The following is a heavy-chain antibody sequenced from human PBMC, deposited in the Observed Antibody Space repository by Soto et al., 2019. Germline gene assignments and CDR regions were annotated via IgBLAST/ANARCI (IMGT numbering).Heavy chain of an antibody. CDR2: ISWNSGNI. D-gene: IGHD6-19*01. J-gene: IGHJ4*02. V-gene: IGHV3-9*01. Sequence: EVQLVDSGGGLVQPGRSLRLSCAASGFTFDDYAIHWVRQAPGKGLEWVSGISWNSGNIGYADSVKGRFTISRDNAKNSLYLQMNSLRAEDTALYYCAKDNNPRQWLALFDYWGQGTLVTVSS. CDR3: AKDNNPRQWLALFDY. CDR1: GFTFDDYA.